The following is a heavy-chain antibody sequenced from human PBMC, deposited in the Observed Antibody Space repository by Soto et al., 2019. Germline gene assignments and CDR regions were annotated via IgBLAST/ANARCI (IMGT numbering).Heavy chain of an antibody. J-gene: IGHJ6*02. CDR1: GDSVSSNSAG. Sequence: PXQALSLTSVISGDSVSSNSAGCNLIRHSPSRGLEWLGRTYYKSKWNNDYALSVKSRITINPDTSKNQFSLHLYSVTPEDTAVYYCTGITWFRGMDVWGQGTPVTVSS. CDR3: TGITWFRGMDV. CDR2: TYYKSKWNN. D-gene: IGHD3-10*01. V-gene: IGHV6-1*01.